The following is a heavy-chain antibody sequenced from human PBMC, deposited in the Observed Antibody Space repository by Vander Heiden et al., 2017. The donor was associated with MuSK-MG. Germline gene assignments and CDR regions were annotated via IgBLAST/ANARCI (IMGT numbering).Heavy chain of an antibody. J-gene: IGHJ6*02. CDR1: GFTFSRYA. V-gene: IGHV3-30*04. CDR3: ARDTDSYYYYGMDV. Sequence: QVQLVESGGGVVQPGRSLRLSCAASGFTFSRYAMHWVRQAPGKGLEWVAVISYDGSNKYYADSVKGRFTISRDNSKNTLYLQMNSLRAEDTAVYYCARDTDSYYYYGMDVWGQGTTVTVSS. CDR2: ISYDGSNK.